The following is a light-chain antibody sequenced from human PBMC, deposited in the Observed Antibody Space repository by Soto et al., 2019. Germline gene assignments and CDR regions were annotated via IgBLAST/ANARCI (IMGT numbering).Light chain of an antibody. J-gene: IGLJ3*02. CDR2: NDV. CDR1: NIGSRN. V-gene: IGLV3-21*02. CDR3: QVWDNRNMV. Sequence: SYVLTQPPSVSVAPGQTARIPCGGDNIGSRNVHWSQQRPGQAPVLIVFNDVDRPSGIPDRISGSNSGNTATLTIRRVEAGDEADYYCQVWDNRNMVFGGGNKLTVL.